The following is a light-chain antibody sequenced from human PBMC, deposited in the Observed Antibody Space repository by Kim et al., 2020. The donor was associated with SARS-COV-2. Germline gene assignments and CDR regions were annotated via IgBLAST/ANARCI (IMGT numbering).Light chain of an antibody. CDR2: GAS. CDR1: QSVSSSY. V-gene: IGKV3-20*01. J-gene: IGKJ4*01. Sequence: EIVLTQSPGTLSLSPGERATLSCRASQSVSSSYLAWYQQKPGPAPSLINYGASSSATGIPDRFSGSGSGIDFTLTISRLEPVDFAVYYCQQYGSSPLTFGGGTKVDIK. CDR3: QQYGSSPLT.